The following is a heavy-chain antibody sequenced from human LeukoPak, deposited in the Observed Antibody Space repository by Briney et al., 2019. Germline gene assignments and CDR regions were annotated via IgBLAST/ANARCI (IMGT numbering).Heavy chain of an antibody. V-gene: IGHV3-7*01. Sequence: GGSLRLSCAASGFTFSSYWMSWVRQAPGKGLEWVANIKQDGSEKYYVDSVKGRFTISRDNAKNSLYLQMNSLRAEDTAVYYCARDSRLYYYDSGGYIDYWGQGTLVTVSS. CDR2: IKQDGSEK. CDR3: ARDSRLYYYDSGGYIDY. J-gene: IGHJ4*02. CDR1: GFTFSSYW. D-gene: IGHD3-22*01.